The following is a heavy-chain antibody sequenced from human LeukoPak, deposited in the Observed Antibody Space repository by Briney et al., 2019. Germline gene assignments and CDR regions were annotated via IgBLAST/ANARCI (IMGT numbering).Heavy chain of an antibody. J-gene: IGHJ5*02. D-gene: IGHD4-17*01. Sequence: GGALILSCASCGFTYSCFAMRWVRQAPGEGLEGVESITAKHGPTSNTDSVNGRFTISRDNSQNTLYLQMNSLRAEDTAVYYCTKDPNGDYVGALDPWGQGTLATVSS. CDR1: GFTYSCFA. CDR3: TKDPNGDYVGALDP. V-gene: IGHV3-23*01. CDR2: ITAKHGPT.